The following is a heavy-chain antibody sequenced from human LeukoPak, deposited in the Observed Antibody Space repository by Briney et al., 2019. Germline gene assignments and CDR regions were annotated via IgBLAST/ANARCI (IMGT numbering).Heavy chain of an antibody. V-gene: IGHV2-5*02. CDR3: ALRLYDSSGYYQIFDY. Sequence: VSGPTLVKPTQTLTLTCTFSGFSLSTSGVGVGWIRQPPGKALEWLALIYWDDDKRYSPSLKSRLTITKDTSKNQVVLTMTNMDPVDTATYYCALRLYDSSGYYQIFDYWGQGTLVTVSS. J-gene: IGHJ4*02. CDR1: GFSLSTSGVG. CDR2: IYWDDDK. D-gene: IGHD3-22*01.